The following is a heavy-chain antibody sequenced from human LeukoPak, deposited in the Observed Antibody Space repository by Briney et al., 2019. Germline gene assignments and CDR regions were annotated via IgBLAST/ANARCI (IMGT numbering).Heavy chain of an antibody. CDR3: ARHGGYYYDSSGYYLRY. CDR2: IYYSGST. Sequence: SETLSLTCTVTGGSISSSNYFWGWIRQPPGKGLEWIGSIYYSGSTYYNPSLKSRVTISVDTSKNQFSLKLSSVTAADTAVYYCARHGGYYYDSSGYYLRYWGQGTLVTVSS. J-gene: IGHJ4*02. V-gene: IGHV4-39*01. D-gene: IGHD3-22*01. CDR1: GGSISSSNYF.